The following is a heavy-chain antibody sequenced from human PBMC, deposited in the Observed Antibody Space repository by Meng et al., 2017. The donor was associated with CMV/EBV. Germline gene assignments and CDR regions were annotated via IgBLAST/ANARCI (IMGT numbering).Heavy chain of an antibody. V-gene: IGHV3-48*03. CDR1: GFTFSNYE. D-gene: IGHD3-3*01. CDR2: ISSSGDVI. J-gene: IGHJ3*01. CDR3: ARDRYYDFWSGYHQGDAFDV. Sequence: GGSLRLSCAAPGFTFSNYEMNWVRQAPGKGLEWVSYISSSGDVIYYADSVKGRFTISRENAKNSLYLQMNSLRAEDTAVYYCARDRYYDFWSGYHQGDAFDVWGQGTLVTVSS.